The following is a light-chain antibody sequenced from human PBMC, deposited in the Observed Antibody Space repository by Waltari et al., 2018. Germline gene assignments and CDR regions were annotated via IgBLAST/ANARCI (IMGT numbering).Light chain of an antibody. CDR2: RVS. Sequence: DVVMTQSPLSLSVTLGQAASISCKSSQSLVHSDGKPHLNWFQQRPGQSPRRLIYRVSNRDSGVPDRFSGSGAGNDFTLKINKVEAEDVGVYYCMQGTHWPYTFGQGTKLDIK. CDR1: QSLVHSDGKPH. CDR3: MQGTHWPYT. J-gene: IGKJ2*01. V-gene: IGKV2-30*02.